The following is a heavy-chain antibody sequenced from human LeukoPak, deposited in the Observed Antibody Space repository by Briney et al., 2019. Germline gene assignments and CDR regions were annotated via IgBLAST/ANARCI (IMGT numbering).Heavy chain of an antibody. V-gene: IGHV3-23*01. J-gene: IGHJ5*02. CDR1: GFTFSNHA. CDR3: AKDVWWSVS. CDR2: ISASGDDT. D-gene: IGHD2-8*02. Sequence: GGSPRLSCAASGFTFSNHAMTWARQAPGKGLEWVAAISASGDDTFYADSVKGRFTISRDNSKNTLYLQMNSLRAEDTAMYFCAKDVWWSVSWGQGTPVTVSS.